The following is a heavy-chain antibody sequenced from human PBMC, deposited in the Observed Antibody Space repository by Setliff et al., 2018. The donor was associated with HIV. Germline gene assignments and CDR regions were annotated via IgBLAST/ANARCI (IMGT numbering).Heavy chain of an antibody. CDR2: IYYNGNA. J-gene: IGHJ6*02. CDR3: ARRGDFLYYAMDV. V-gene: IGHV4-30-2*01. Sequence: KTSETLSLTCAVSGGSMRSSGYSWTWIRQAPGKGLEWVGYIYYNGNAYYNPSLKSRVTTSVDRSKNQFSLKLSSVTAADTAVYYCARRGDFLYYAMDVWGQGTTVTVSS. CDR1: GGSMRSSGYS.